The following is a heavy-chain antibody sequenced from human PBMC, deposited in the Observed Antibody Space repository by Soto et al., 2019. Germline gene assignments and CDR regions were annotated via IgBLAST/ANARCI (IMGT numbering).Heavy chain of an antibody. D-gene: IGHD3-22*01. V-gene: IGHV4-39*01. CDR3: VSSLRITMIVVVNPPDY. CDR1: GGSISSSSYY. J-gene: IGHJ4*02. CDR2: IYYSGST. Sequence: PSETLSLTCTVSGGSISSSSYYWGWIRQPPGKGLEWIGSIYYSGSTYYNPSLKSRVTISVDTSKNHFSLKLSSVTAADTAVYYCVSSLRITMIVVVNPPDYWGQGTLVTVSS.